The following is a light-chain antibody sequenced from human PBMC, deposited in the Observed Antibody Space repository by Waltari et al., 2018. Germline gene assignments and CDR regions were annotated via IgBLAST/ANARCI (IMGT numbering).Light chain of an antibody. V-gene: IGKV1-6*02. CDR1: QDITND. CDR3: QHYYASPFI. Sequence: IQMTQSPSSLSASVGDRVTITCRASQDITNDLAWYKLKPGETPKLLIYETSNLQGGIPSRFSGSGSGTDFTLTISSLQSEDFATYYCQHYYASPFIFGGGTKVDIK. J-gene: IGKJ4*01. CDR2: ETS.